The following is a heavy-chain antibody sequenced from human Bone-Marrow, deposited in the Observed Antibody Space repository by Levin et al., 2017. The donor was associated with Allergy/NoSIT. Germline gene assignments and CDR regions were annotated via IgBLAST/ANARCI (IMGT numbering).Heavy chain of an antibody. CDR3: ARDSFYYYGSGFVWYYYGMDV. CDR2: INPSGGST. J-gene: IGHJ6*02. Sequence: ASVKVSCKASGYTFTSYYMHWVRQAPGQGLEWMGIINPSGGSTSYAQKFQGRVTMTRDTSTSTVYMELSSLRSEDTAVYYCARDSFYYYGSGFVWYYYGMDVWGQGTTVTVSS. CDR1: GYTFTSYY. D-gene: IGHD3-10*01. V-gene: IGHV1-46*01.